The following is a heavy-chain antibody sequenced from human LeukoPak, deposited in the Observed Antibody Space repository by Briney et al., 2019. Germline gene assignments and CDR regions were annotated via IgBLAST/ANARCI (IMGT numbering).Heavy chain of an antibody. CDR3: ARDLRYSSGWYSDY. CDR2: IYSGGST. Sequence: PGGSLRLSCAASGFTVSSNYMSWVRQAPGKGLEWVSVIYSGGSTYYADSVKGRFTISRDNSKNTLYLQMNSLRAEDTAVYYCARDLRYSSGWYSDYWGQGTLVTVSS. J-gene: IGHJ4*02. V-gene: IGHV3-66*01. D-gene: IGHD6-19*01. CDR1: GFTVSSNY.